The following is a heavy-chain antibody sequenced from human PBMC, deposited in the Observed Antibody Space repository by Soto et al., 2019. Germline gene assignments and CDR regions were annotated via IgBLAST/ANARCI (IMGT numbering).Heavy chain of an antibody. CDR3: ARVSCSSTSCRYYYYYYMDV. J-gene: IGHJ6*03. CDR1: GVSISSYY. CDR2: IYYSGST. D-gene: IGHD2-2*01. V-gene: IGHV4-59*01. Sequence: SETLSLTCTVSGVSISSYYWSWIRQPPGKGLEWIGYIYYSGSTNYNPSLKSRVTISVDTSKNQFSLKLSSVTAADTAVYYCARVSCSSTSCRYYYYYYMDVWGKGTTVTVS.